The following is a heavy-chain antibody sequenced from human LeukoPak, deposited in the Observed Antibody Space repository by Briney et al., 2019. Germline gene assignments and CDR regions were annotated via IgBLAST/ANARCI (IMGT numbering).Heavy chain of an antibody. V-gene: IGHV4-30-2*01. CDR1: GGSISSGGYS. Sequence: PSQTLSLTCAVSGGSISSGGYSWSWIRQPPGKGLEWIGEIYHSGSTNYNPSLKSRVTISVDKSKNQFSLKLSSVTAADTAVYYCARINGELLDYWGQGTLVTVSS. J-gene: IGHJ4*02. CDR2: IYHSGST. D-gene: IGHD3-10*01. CDR3: ARINGELLDY.